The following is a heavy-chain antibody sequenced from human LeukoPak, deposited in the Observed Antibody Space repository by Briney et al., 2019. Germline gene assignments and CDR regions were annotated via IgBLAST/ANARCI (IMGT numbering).Heavy chain of an antibody. CDR1: GYTFTSYD. J-gene: IGHJ6*02. CDR3: ARGPYYDILTGYYNYYYYGMDV. CDR2: MNPNSGNT. D-gene: IGHD3-9*01. Sequence: ASVRVSCKASGYTFTSYDINWVRQAPGQGLEWMGWMNPNSGNTGYAQKFQGRVTMTRNTSISTAYMELSSLRSEDTAVYYCARGPYYDILTGYYNYYYYGMDVWGQGTTVTVSS. V-gene: IGHV1-8*01.